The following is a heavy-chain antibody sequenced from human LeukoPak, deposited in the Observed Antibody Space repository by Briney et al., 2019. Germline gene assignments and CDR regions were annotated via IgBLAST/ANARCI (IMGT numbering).Heavy chain of an antibody. D-gene: IGHD1-1*01. V-gene: IGHV3-21*01. CDR3: ARGNANHFDF. CDR1: GFTFSEHT. J-gene: IGHJ4*02. CDR2: ISSGSAYI. Sequence: GGSLRLSCAASGFTFSEHTMNWVRQAPGKGLEWVSSISSGSAYINYADSVKGRFTISRDDTWNSLFLQMNSLRAEDTAVYYCARGNANHFDFRGQGALVTVSS.